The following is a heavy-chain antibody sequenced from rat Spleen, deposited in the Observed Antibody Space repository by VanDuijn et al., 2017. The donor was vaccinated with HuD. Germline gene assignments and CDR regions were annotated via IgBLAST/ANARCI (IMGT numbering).Heavy chain of an antibody. CDR3: GKDMNYYSSYPFYVMGA. J-gene: IGHJ4*01. Sequence: EVQLVESGGGLVQPGRSLKLSCAASGFTFSDYYMAWVRQAPKKGLEWVTSISYEGDDTYYGDSVRGRLTIPRDNAENTVYLQMNSLRSEDTATYYCGKDMNYYSSYPFYVMGAWGQGTSVTVSS. CDR1: GFTFSDYY. V-gene: IGHV5-22*01. D-gene: IGHD1-2*01. CDR2: ISYEGDDT.